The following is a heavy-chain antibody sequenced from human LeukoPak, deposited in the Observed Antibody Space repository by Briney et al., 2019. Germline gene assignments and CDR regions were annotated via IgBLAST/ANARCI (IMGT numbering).Heavy chain of an antibody. D-gene: IGHD3-22*01. CDR2: INPNSGGT. CDR3: AGDIMSPYYYDRLNPVVWFDP. CDR1: GYTFTGYY. V-gene: IGHV1-2*02. J-gene: IGHJ5*02. Sequence: ASVKVSCKASGYTFTGYYMHWVRQAPGQGLEWMGWINPNSGGTNYAQKFQGRVTMTRDTSISTAYMELSRLRSDDTAVYYCAGDIMSPYYYDRLNPVVWFDPWGQGTLVTVSS.